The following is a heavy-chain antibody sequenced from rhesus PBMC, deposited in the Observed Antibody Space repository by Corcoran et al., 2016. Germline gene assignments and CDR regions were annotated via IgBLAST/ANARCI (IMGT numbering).Heavy chain of an antibody. CDR3: ASLGDTVTPFAY. D-gene: IGHD4-23*01. CDR1: GYSISSGYD. V-gene: IGHV4-127*01. J-gene: IGHJ4*01. CDR2: SHGSVSGT. Sequence: QVQLQESGPGVVKPSETLSLTCAVSGYSISSGYDWSWIRQPTGKGLEWMGYSHGSVSGTTYNPSLKSRVTLSVDTSKNQLSLKLSSVTAADTAVYYCASLGDTVTPFAYWGQGVLVTVSS.